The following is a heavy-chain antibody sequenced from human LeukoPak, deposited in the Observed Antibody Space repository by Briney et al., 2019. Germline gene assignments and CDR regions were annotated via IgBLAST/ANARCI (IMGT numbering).Heavy chain of an antibody. CDR1: GGSISGYY. V-gene: IGHV4-59*01. J-gene: IGHJ4*02. CDR3: ARNYYDSSGNFDY. Sequence: SETLSLTCTVSGGSISGYYWSWIRQPPGKGLEWIGYIYYSGSTNYNPSLKSRVTISVDTSKNQFSLKLSSVTAADTAVYYCARNYYDSSGNFDYWGQGTLVTVSS. CDR2: IYYSGST. D-gene: IGHD3-22*01.